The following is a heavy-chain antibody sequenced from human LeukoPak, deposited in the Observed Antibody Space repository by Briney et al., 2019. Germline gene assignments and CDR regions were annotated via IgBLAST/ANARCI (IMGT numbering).Heavy chain of an antibody. Sequence: GGSLRLSCAASGFTFSSYWMHWVRQAPGKGLVWVSRINSDGSSTSYADSVKGRFTISRDNAKNSLYLQMNSLRAEDMALYYCAKDSRYCSGGSCYSDYYYMDVWGKGTTVTVSS. CDR1: GFTFSSYW. J-gene: IGHJ6*03. D-gene: IGHD2-15*01. CDR3: AKDSRYCSGGSCYSDYYYMDV. CDR2: INSDGSST. V-gene: IGHV3-74*01.